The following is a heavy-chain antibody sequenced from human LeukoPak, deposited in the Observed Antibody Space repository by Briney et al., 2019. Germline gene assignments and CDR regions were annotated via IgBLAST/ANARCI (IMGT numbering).Heavy chain of an antibody. V-gene: IGHV3-21*01. CDR3: ARVLAAAGSNWFDP. CDR1: GFTFSSYS. Sequence: PGGSLRLSCAASGFTFSSYSMNWVRQAPGKGLEWVSSISSSSSYIYYADSVKGRFSISRDSAKNPLYLQMNSLRAEDTAVYYCARVLAAAGSNWFDPWGQGTLVTVSS. D-gene: IGHD6-13*01. J-gene: IGHJ5*02. CDR2: ISSSSSYI.